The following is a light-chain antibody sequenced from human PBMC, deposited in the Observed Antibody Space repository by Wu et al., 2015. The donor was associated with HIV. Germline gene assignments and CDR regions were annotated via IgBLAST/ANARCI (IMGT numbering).Light chain of an antibody. CDR2: GAS. J-gene: IGKJ4*01. CDR1: QSVSSN. V-gene: IGKV3-15*01. CDR3: QQYGFSQLS. Sequence: ETVMTQSPATLSVSPGERATLSCRASQSVSSNLAWYQQKPGQAPRLLIYGASTRATGIPARFSGSGSGTDFTLTISKLEPEDFAVYYCQQYGFSQLSFGGGTKVEIK.